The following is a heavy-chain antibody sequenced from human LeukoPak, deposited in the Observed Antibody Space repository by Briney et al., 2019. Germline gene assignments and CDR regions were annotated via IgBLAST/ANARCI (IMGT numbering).Heavy chain of an antibody. J-gene: IGHJ6*03. V-gene: IGHV1-2*02. D-gene: IGHD4-17*01. CDR1: GYTFTGYY. Sequence: ASVKVSCKASGYTFTGYYMHWVRQAPGQGLEWMGWINPNSGGTNYAQKFQGRVTMTRDTSISTAYMELSRLRSDDTAVYYCARGGLPTTWRYYYYMDVWGKGTTVTVFS. CDR2: INPNSGGT. CDR3: ARGGLPTTWRYYYYMDV.